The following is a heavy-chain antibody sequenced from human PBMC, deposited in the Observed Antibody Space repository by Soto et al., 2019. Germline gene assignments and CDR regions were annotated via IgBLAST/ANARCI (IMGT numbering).Heavy chain of an antibody. CDR1: GGTFSTSG. CDR3: AREYSSGWSGY. J-gene: IGHJ4*02. Sequence: QVHLVQSGAEAKKPGSSVKVSCKASGGTFSTSGISWVRQAPGQGLEWVGRIVPLLGTANYAQRFQGSVTITADESTSTAYMELSSLRSEDTAVYYCAREYSSGWSGYWGQGTLVAVSS. D-gene: IGHD6-19*01. CDR2: IVPLLGTA. V-gene: IGHV1-69*01.